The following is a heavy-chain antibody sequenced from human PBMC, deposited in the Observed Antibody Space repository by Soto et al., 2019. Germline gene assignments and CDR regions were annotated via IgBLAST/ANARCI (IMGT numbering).Heavy chain of an antibody. CDR2: IHYSGST. CDR3: ARSFMVPVDFFDY. CDR1: NGSLSSNY. V-gene: IGHV4-59*01. Sequence: QVQLQESGPGLVKLSETLSLTCTVSNGSLSSNYWSWIRQSPGKGLEWIGNIHYSGSTNYNPSLKSLVTMSVDTSKNQFTLKLSSVTAADTGVYFCARSFMVPVDFFDYWGQGTLVTVSS. J-gene: IGHJ4*02. D-gene: IGHD3-10*01.